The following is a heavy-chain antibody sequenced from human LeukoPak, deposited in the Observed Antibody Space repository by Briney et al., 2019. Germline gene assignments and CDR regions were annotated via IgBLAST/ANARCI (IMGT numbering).Heavy chain of an antibody. D-gene: IGHD3-9*01. V-gene: IGHV3-30*03. Sequence: PGGSLRLSCAASGFTFSSYGMHWVRQAPGKGLEWVAVISYDGSNKYYADSVKGRFTISRDNSKNTLYLQMNSLRAEDTAVYYCARVHPYYDILTGYSYSPPYYYYYMDVWGKGTTVTISS. CDR2: ISYDGSNK. CDR3: ARVHPYYDILTGYSYSPPYYYYYMDV. J-gene: IGHJ6*03. CDR1: GFTFSSYG.